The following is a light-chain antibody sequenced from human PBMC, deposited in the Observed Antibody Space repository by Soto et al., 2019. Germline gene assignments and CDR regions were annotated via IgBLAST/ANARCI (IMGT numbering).Light chain of an antibody. CDR3: QQRSSWPLT. CDR1: QSVSRY. Sequence: EIVLTQSPATLSLSPGERATLSCRASQSVSRYLAWYQQKPGQAPRLVIYDESNRATGIPARFSGSGSGTDFALTISSLEPEDFEVYYCQQRSSWPLTFGGGTKVDI. V-gene: IGKV3-11*01. J-gene: IGKJ4*01. CDR2: DES.